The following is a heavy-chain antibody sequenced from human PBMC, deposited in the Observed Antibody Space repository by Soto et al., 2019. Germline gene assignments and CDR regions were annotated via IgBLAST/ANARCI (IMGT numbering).Heavy chain of an antibody. J-gene: IGHJ4*02. CDR3: AKDPALRIAVAYYFDY. CDR1: GFTFSSYG. V-gene: IGHV3-30*18. Sequence: GGSLRLSCAASGFTFSSYGMHWVRQAPGKGLEWVAVISYDGSNKYYADSVKGRFTISRDNSKNTLYLQMNSLRAEDTAVYYCAKDPALRIAVAYYFDYWGQGTLVTVSS. CDR2: ISYDGSNK. D-gene: IGHD6-19*01.